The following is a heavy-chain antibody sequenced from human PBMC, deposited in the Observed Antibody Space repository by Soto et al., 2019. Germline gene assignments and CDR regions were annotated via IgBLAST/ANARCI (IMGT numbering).Heavy chain of an antibody. V-gene: IGHV4-39*01. Sequence: PSETLSLTCTVSGGSISSSSYYWGWIRQPPGKGLEWIGSIYYSGSTYYNPSLKSRVTISVDTSKNQFSLKLSSVTAADTAEYYCARRNSKVYYGMDVLGQGTTVTVPS. CDR2: IYYSGST. CDR1: GGSISSSSYY. CDR3: ARRNSKVYYGMDV. D-gene: IGHD4-4*01. J-gene: IGHJ6*02.